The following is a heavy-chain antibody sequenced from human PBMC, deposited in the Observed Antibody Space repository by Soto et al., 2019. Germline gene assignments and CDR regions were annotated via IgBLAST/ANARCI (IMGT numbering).Heavy chain of an antibody. J-gene: IGHJ4*02. D-gene: IGHD6-13*01. CDR2: INHSGST. Sequence: SFVPMCLTSTVVCGNFLGFCLSWISKHTGKGLEWIGEINHSGSTNYNPSLKSRVTISVDTSKNQFSLKLSSVTAADTAVYYCARGYSSSWYRSGPYYFDYWGQGTLVTVSS. CDR1: CGNFLGFC. CDR3: ARGYSSSWYRSGPYYFDY. V-gene: IGHV4-34*01.